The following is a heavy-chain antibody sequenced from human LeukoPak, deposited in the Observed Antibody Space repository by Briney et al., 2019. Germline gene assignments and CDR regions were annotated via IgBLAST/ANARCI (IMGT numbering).Heavy chain of an antibody. D-gene: IGHD3-9*01. CDR1: GFTFSSYS. CDR3: ARGDDILTGYYLAFDY. J-gene: IGHJ4*02. Sequence: PGGSLRPSCAASGFTFSSYSMNWVRQAPGKGLEWVSSISSSSSYTYYADSVKGRFTISRDNAKNSLYLQMNSLRAEDTAVYYCARGDDILTGYYLAFDYWGQGTLVTVSS. V-gene: IGHV3-21*01. CDR2: ISSSSSYT.